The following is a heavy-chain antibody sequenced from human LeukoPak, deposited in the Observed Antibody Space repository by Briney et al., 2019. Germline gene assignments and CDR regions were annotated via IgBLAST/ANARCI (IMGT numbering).Heavy chain of an antibody. V-gene: IGHV3-30*18. D-gene: IGHD1-26*01. J-gene: IGHJ4*02. CDR1: GFTFSSYG. CDR3: AKEWGSGGSYYSIFDY. CDR2: ISYGGSNK. Sequence: QSGGSLRLSCAASGFTFSSYGMHWVRQAPGKGLEWVAVISYGGSNKYYADSVKGRFTISRDNSKNTLYLQMNSLRAEDTAVYYCAKEWGSGGSYYSIFDYWGQGTLVTVSS.